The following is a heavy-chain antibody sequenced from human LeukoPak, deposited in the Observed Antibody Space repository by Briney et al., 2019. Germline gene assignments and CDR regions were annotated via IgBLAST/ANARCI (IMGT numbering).Heavy chain of an antibody. CDR1: GGSISSYY. CDR3: ARRYGSGSSGTFDY. J-gene: IGHJ4*02. D-gene: IGHD3-10*01. V-gene: IGHV4-59*01. Sequence: SETLSLTCTVSGGSISSYYWSWIRQPPGKGLEWIAYIYYSGSTNYNPSLKSRVTISVDTSKSQFSLKLSSATAADTAVYYCARRYGSGSSGTFDYWGQGTLVTVSS. CDR2: IYYSGST.